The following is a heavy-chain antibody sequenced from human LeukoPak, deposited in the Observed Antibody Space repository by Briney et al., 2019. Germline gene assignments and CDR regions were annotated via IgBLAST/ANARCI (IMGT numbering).Heavy chain of an antibody. D-gene: IGHD3-22*01. CDR2: ISWNSGSI. J-gene: IGHJ4*02. V-gene: IGHV3-9*03. CDR3: AKEVYYDSSGYYSSFDC. CDR1: GFTFDDYA. Sequence: PGRSLRLSCAASGFTFDDYAMHWVRQAPGKGLEWVSGISWNSGSIGYADSVKGRFTISRDNAKNSLYLQMNSLRAEDMALYYCAKEVYYDSSGYYSSFDCWGQGTLVTVSS.